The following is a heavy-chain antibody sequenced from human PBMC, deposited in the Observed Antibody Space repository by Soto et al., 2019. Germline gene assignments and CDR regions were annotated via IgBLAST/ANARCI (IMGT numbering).Heavy chain of an antibody. V-gene: IGHV4-39*01. Sequence: ETLSLTCTVSGGSISSSSYYWGWIRQPPGKGLEWIGSIYYSGSTYYNPSLKSRVTISVDTSKNQFSLKLSSVTAADTAVYYCASPGASNYSPFYYYYGMDVWGQGTTVTVSS. D-gene: IGHD4-4*01. CDR3: ASPGASNYSPFYYYYGMDV. J-gene: IGHJ6*02. CDR2: IYYSGST. CDR1: GGSISSSSYY.